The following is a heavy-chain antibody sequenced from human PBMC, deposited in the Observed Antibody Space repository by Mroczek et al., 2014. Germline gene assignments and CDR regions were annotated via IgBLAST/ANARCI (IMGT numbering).Heavy chain of an antibody. CDR3: GKGVGGQRWLQVGF. Sequence: QVQLVAVWGVRVKKPGAVSEHLLRGIWIHLHELLFALDATGPGQGLEWMGVINPSGGGTTYAQKFQGRVTMTRDTSTGTFFMELRGLRSEDTAVYYCGKGVGGQRWLQVGFWGQGTRVTVSS. J-gene: IGHJ4*02. V-gene: IGHV1-46*03. CDR2: INPSGGGT. D-gene: IGHD5-24*01. CDR1: IHLHELL.